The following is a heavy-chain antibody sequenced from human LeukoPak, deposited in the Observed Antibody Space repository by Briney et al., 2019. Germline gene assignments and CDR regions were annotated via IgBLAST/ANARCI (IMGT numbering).Heavy chain of an antibody. D-gene: IGHD3-9*01. Sequence: GASVKVSCKASGYTFTTYDINWVRQATGQGLEWMGWMNPNSGNTGYAQKFQGRVTMTRNTSIGTAYMELSSLRSEDTAVYYCARGRRLTGYYDFDCWGQGTLVTVSS. CDR3: ARGRRLTGYYDFDC. CDR2: MNPNSGNT. J-gene: IGHJ4*02. CDR1: GYTFTTYD. V-gene: IGHV1-8*01.